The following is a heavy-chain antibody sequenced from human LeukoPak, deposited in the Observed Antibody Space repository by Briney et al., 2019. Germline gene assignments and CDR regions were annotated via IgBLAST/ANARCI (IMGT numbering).Heavy chain of an antibody. V-gene: IGHV3-9*01. D-gene: IGHD5-12*01. CDR3: AKDTQGSIVATIFGY. Sequence: GGSLRLSCAASGFTFDDYAMHWVRQAPGKGLEWVSGISWNSGNIGYADSVKGRFTISRDNAKNSLYLQMNSLRAEDTALYYCAKDTQGSIVATIFGYWGQGTLVTVSS. J-gene: IGHJ4*02. CDR1: GFTFDDYA. CDR2: ISWNSGNI.